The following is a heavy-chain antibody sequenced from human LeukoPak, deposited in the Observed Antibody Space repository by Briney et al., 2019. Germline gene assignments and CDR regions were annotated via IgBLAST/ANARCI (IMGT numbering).Heavy chain of an antibody. J-gene: IGHJ4*02. CDR3: ARSTNSNYGSGSYYKSEEYYFDY. Sequence: GGSLRLSCAASGFTFSSYSMNWVRQAPGKGLEWVSSISSSSSYIYYADSVKGRFTISRDNAKNSLYLQMNSLRAEDTAVYYCARSTNSNYGSGSYYKSEEYYFDYWGQGTLVTVSS. D-gene: IGHD3-10*01. CDR2: ISSSSSYI. CDR1: GFTFSSYS. V-gene: IGHV3-21*01.